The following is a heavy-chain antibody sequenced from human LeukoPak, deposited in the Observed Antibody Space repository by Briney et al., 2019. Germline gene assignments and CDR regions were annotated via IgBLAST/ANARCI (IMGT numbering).Heavy chain of an antibody. D-gene: IGHD7-27*01. Sequence: PGGSLRLSCVASGFTFSIHWMTWVRQAPGKGLEWVSVIYNDGTTYYADSVKGRFTISRDNPKNTLYLQMNALRAEDTAVYYCTKTGGPWDWGQGTLVTVSS. J-gene: IGHJ4*02. CDR3: TKTGGPWD. CDR1: GFTFSIHW. V-gene: IGHV3-53*01. CDR2: IYNDGTT.